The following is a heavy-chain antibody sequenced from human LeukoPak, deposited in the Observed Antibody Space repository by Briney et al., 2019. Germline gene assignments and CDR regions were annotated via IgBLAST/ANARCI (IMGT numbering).Heavy chain of an antibody. J-gene: IGHJ4*02. V-gene: IGHV3-74*01. Sequence: SGGSLRLSCAASGFTFSSYWMHWVRQAPGKGLVWVSRINSDGSSTSYADSVKGRFTISRDNAKNTLYLQMNSLRAEDTAVYYCARGDYYDSTPVDYWGQGTLVTVSS. CDR3: ARGDYYDSTPVDY. D-gene: IGHD3-22*01. CDR1: GFTFSSYW. CDR2: INSDGSST.